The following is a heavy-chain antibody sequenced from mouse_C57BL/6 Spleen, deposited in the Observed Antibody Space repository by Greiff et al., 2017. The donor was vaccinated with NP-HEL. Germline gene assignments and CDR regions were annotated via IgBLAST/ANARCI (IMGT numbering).Heavy chain of an antibody. J-gene: IGHJ3*01. CDR3: AREGWEGWFAY. Sequence: EVHLVESGPGLVKPSQSLSLTCSVTGYSITSGYYWNWIRQFPGNKLEWMGYISYDGSNNYNPSLKNRISITRDTSKNQFFLKLNSVTTEDTATYYCAREGWEGWFAYWGQGTLVTVSA. D-gene: IGHD1-1*02. CDR2: ISYDGSN. V-gene: IGHV3-6*01. CDR1: GYSITSGYY.